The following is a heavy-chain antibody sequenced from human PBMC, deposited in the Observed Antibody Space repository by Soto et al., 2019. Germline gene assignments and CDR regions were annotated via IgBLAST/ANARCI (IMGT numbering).Heavy chain of an antibody. J-gene: IGHJ4*02. D-gene: IGHD5-12*01. V-gene: IGHV3-73*01. CDR3: ARDIVATDREYYFDY. CDR2: IRSKANSFAT. Sequence: GGSLRLSCAASGFTFSDSTMHWVRQASGKGLEWVGRIRSKANSFATAYAASVQGRFTISRDDLGNTAYLQMNSLKTEDTAVYYCARDIVATDREYYFDYWGQGTLVTVSS. CDR1: GFTFSDST.